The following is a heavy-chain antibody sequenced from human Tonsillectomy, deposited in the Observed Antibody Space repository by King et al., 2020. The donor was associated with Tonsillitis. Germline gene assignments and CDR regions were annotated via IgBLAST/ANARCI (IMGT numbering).Heavy chain of an antibody. CDR2: ISSSSTYT. J-gene: IGHJ4*02. CDR3: ARPLFGDLWLVPFDS. D-gene: IGHD6-19*01. CDR1: GFTFSDFY. Sequence: QLVQSGGGLVQPGGSLRLSCAASGFTFSDFYMSWIRQAPGKGLEWVSHISSSSTYTYYTDSVKGRFTISTDNAKNSLYLQMNSLSAEDTAIYYCARPLFGDLWLVPFDSWGQGTLVTVSS. V-gene: IGHV3-11*06.